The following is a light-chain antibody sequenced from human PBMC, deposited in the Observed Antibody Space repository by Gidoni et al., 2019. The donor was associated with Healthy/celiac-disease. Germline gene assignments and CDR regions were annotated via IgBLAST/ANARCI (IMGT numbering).Light chain of an antibody. J-gene: IGLJ2*01. CDR3: GTWDSSLSAGV. Sequence: QSVLTQPPSVSAAPGQKVTSSCSGSSSNIGNNYVSWYQQLPGTAPKLLIYDNNKRPTGIPDGFSGSKSGTSATLGITGLQTGDEADYYCGTWDSSLSAGVFGGGTKLTVL. CDR2: DNN. CDR1: SSNIGNNY. V-gene: IGLV1-51*01.